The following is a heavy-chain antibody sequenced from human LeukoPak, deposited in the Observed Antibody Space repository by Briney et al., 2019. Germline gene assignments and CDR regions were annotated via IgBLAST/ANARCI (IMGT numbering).Heavy chain of an antibody. CDR2: INTDGSGT. CDR1: GFTFSSYW. D-gene: IGHD5-18*01. J-gene: IGHJ4*02. V-gene: IGHV3-74*01. Sequence: PGGSLRLTCAASGFTFSSYWMHWVRQAPGKGLVWVSRINTDGSGTSYADSVKGRFTISRDNAKNRLYVQMNSLSVEDTAVYYCATGSGLWSPDYWGQGTLVTVSS. CDR3: ATGSGLWSPDY.